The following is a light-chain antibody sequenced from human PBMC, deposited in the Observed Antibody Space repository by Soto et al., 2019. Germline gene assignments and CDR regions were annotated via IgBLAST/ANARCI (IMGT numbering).Light chain of an antibody. V-gene: IGKV3-20*01. Sequence: EIVLAQSPGTLSLSPVERVPVXDRASQSVSSNYLAWYQQKPGQAPGLLIHGASNRATGIPDRFSGSGSGTDFTLTISRLEPEDFAVYYCQQYGSSRTFGQGTKVDIK. CDR3: QQYGSSRT. CDR1: QSVSSNY. CDR2: GAS. J-gene: IGKJ1*01.